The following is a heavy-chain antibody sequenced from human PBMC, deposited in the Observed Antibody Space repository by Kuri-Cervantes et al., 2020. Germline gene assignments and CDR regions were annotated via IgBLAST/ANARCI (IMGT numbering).Heavy chain of an antibody. D-gene: IGHD1-26*01. Sequence: GGSLRLSCAASGFTFSSYSMNWVRQAPGKGLEWVSYISSSSTIYYADSVKGRFTISRDNAKNSLYLQMNSLRDEDTAVYYCARGIVSGSYGEFDPWGQGNLVTVSS. CDR3: ARGIVSGSYGEFDP. J-gene: IGHJ5*02. CDR1: GFTFSSYS. V-gene: IGHV3-48*02. CDR2: ISSSSTI.